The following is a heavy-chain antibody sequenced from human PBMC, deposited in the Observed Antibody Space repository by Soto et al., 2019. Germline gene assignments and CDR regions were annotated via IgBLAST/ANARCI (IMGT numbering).Heavy chain of an antibody. CDR1: GGSIRSSSCR. J-gene: IGHJ5*02. D-gene: IGHD3-10*01. CDR3: ARRVTMVRGVIKGWFDP. CDR2: IYYSGST. Sequence: SEIKCLPSTVFGGSIRSSSCRRGRNHQPPGKGLEWIGSIYYSGSTYYNPSLKSRVTISVDTSKNQFSLKLSSVTAADTAVYYCARRVTMVRGVIKGWFDPWGQGTLVTVSS. V-gene: IGHV4-39*01.